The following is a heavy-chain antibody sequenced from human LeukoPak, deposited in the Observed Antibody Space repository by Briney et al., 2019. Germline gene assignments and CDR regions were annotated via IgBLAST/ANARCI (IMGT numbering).Heavy chain of an antibody. V-gene: IGHV4-34*01. J-gene: IGHJ3*02. D-gene: IGHD6-13*01. CDR1: GGSFSGYS. CDR3: ARHIHSSWQPNAFDI. CDR2: INHSGSN. Sequence: SETLTLTCAVSGGSFSGYSWRWIRQPPGKGLEWVGEINHSGSNNYNPALKRRVTITAKTTTKQFSLKLITVPAADTAVYYCARHIHSSWQPNAFDIWGQGTMVTVSS.